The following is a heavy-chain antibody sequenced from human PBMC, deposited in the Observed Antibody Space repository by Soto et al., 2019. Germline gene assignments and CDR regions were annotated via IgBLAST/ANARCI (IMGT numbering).Heavy chain of an antibody. CDR1: GGSISRYY. D-gene: IGHD2-21*02. V-gene: IGHV4-59*01. CDR3: ARDLWGYCGTDCYPLDV. CDR2: MYNTGRT. J-gene: IGHJ6*02. Sequence: SETLSLTCTVSGGSISRYYWSWIRQPPGKGLEWIGYMYNTGRTVYNPSFKSRVTISVDTSKNQFSLQLDSVTAADTAVYYCARDLWGYCGTDCYPLDVWGQGTTVTVPS.